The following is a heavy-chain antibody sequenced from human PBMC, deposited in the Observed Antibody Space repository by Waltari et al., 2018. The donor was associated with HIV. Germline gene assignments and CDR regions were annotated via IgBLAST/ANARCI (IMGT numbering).Heavy chain of an antibody. CDR2: IDTDGSTT. D-gene: IGHD3-3*01. CDR3: ARDVAGRGGY. V-gene: IGHV3-74*01. CDR1: GYTFSGYW. Sequence: EGQPVESGGDLIQPGGALRLSRAASGYTFSGYWMPWVSEAPGKGLVWVSRIDTDGSTTTYADSVKGRFTISRDNAKNILYLQMNSLRVEDTAVYYCARDVAGRGGYWGQGTLVSVSS. J-gene: IGHJ4*02.